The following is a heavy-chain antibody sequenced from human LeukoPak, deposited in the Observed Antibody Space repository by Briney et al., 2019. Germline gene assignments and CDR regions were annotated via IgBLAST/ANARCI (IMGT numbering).Heavy chain of an antibody. D-gene: IGHD3-22*01. CDR1: GYTFASYG. Sequence: GASVKVSCKASGYTFASYGISWVRQAPGQGLEWMGWISAYNGNTNYAQKLQGRVTMTTDTSTSTAYMELRSLRSNDTAVYYCARDRPHYYDNSGYGTYLYFDYWGQGTLVTVSS. CDR3: ARDRPHYYDNSGYGTYLYFDY. V-gene: IGHV1-18*01. CDR2: ISAYNGNT. J-gene: IGHJ4*02.